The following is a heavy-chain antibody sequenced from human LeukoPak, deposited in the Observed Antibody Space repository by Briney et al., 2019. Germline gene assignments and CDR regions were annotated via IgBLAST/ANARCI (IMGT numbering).Heavy chain of an antibody. D-gene: IGHD3-22*01. Sequence: GGSLRLSCAASGFTFSNAWMSWVRQAPGKGLEWVGRIKSKTDGGTTDYAAPVKGRFTISRDDSKNTLYLQMNSLKTEDTAVYYCTTAFYYDSSGYPDYWGQGTLVTVSS. CDR2: IKSKTDGGTT. J-gene: IGHJ4*02. V-gene: IGHV3-15*01. CDR3: TTAFYYDSSGYPDY. CDR1: GFTFSNAW.